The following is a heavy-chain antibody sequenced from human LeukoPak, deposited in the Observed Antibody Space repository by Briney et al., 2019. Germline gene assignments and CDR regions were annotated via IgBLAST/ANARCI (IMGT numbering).Heavy chain of an antibody. D-gene: IGHD3-3*01. V-gene: IGHV1-58*02. J-gene: IGHJ4*02. CDR3: AAGFGSGLASEFDF. Sequence: SVKVSCKASGFTFTSSAMQWVRQARGQRLEWKGWIVVGSGNTNYAQKFQERVTITRDMSTSTAYMGLSSLRSEDTALYYCAAGFGSGLASEFDFWGQGTLVTVSS. CDR1: GFTFTSSA. CDR2: IVVGSGNT.